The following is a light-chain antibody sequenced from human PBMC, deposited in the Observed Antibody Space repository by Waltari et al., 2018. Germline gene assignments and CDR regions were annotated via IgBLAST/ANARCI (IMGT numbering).Light chain of an antibody. CDR3: RVRHRSGGQSQWG. Sequence: SYVLTQSASVSVAAGTTAKITCGGNTVGTQSVKRYQQKPGRAPVVVIYDDIDRPSRITGRDSGSKAGNTATLSITRVEVVDEADYFCRVRHRSGGQSQWGFGGGTKVTV. CDR1: TVGTQS. V-gene: IGLV3-21*04. CDR2: DDI. J-gene: IGLJ3*02.